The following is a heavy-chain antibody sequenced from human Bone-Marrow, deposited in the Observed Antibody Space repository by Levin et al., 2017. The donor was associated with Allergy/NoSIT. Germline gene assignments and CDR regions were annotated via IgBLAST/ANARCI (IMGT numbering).Heavy chain of an antibody. CDR3: ASLGYCSGGSCFWPNDYGDSDGT. CDR2: SIPIFGTA. V-gene: IGHV1-69*13. CDR1: GGTFTNYA. J-gene: IGHJ5*02. Sequence: SVKVSCKASGGTFTNYAINWVRQAPGQGLEWMGGSIPIFGTAFYAEKFQGRVSIIADESTATSPLVWSSLISEDTAIYYCASLGYCSGGSCFWPNDYGDSDGTWGQGTRVIVSS. D-gene: IGHD2-15*01.